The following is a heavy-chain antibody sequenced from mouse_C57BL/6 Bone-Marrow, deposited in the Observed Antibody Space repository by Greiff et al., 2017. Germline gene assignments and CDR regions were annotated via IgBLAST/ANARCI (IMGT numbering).Heavy chain of an antibody. V-gene: IGHV14-3*01. J-gene: IGHJ1*03. Sequence: EVKLVESVAELVRPGASVKLSCTASGFNITNTPMHWVKQRPEQGLEWIGRFDPANGNIKYAPKFQGKATLTADTSSNTAYLQLSSLTAEDTAIYYCAREDYGSSWGYFDVWGTGTTVTVSS. D-gene: IGHD1-1*01. CDR3: AREDYGSSWGYFDV. CDR1: GFNITNTP. CDR2: FDPANGNI.